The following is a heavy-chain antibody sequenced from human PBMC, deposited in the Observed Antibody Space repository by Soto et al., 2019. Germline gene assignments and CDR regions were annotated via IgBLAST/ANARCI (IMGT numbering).Heavy chain of an antibody. J-gene: IGHJ4*02. V-gene: IGHV1-18*01. CDR1: GYTFTNYG. CDR2: ISGYNSNP. CDR3: ARDPYTSGWDVDY. Sequence: QVQLVQSGAEVKKPGASVKVSCKASGYTFTNYGISWVRQAPGQGLEWMGGISGYNSNPNYAEKFQGRVTMTTDTSTSTAYMDLRSLRSDDTAVYYCARDPYTSGWDVDYWGQGTLVTVSS. D-gene: IGHD6-19*01.